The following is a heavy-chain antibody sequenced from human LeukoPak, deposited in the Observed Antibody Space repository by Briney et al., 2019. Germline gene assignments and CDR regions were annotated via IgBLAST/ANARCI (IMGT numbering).Heavy chain of an antibody. V-gene: IGHV3-23*01. CDR3: AGGAGVYYYGMDV. CDR1: GFTFSSYG. Sequence: GGSLRLSCAASGFTFSSYGLSWVRQAPGKGLEWVSAISGGGSATYYADSVKGRFTISRDNSKNTLFLQMNTLRADDTAVYYCAGGAGVYYYGMDVWGQGTSVTVSS. J-gene: IGHJ6*02. CDR2: ISGGGSAT.